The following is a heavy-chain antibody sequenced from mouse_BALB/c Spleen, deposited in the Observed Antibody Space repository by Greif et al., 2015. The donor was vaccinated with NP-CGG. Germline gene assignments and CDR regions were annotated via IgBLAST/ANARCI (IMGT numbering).Heavy chain of an antibody. J-gene: IGHJ2*01. CDR1: GFTFSSYT. Sequence: EVQVVESGGGLVKPGGSLKLSCAASGFTFSSYTMSWVRQTPEKRLEWVATISSGGSYTYYPDSVKGRFTISRDNAKNALYLQMSSLKSEDTAMYYCTRDDYFDYWGQGTTRTVSS. CDR2: ISSGGSYT. V-gene: IGHV5-6-4*01. CDR3: TRDDYFDY.